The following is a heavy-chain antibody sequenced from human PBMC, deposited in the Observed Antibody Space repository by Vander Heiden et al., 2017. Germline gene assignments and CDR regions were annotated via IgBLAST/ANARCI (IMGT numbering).Heavy chain of an antibody. V-gene: IGHV3-23*01. J-gene: IGHJ4*02. D-gene: IGHD6-19*01. CDR2: SSGSGGST. Sequence: EVQLLESGGGLVQPGGSLRLSCAASGFPFSGDAMSGVRQAPGKGLEWVSASSGSGGSTYYADSGKGRFTISRDNSKNTLYMQMNSMGAEDTAVYYCAKAVAGAGPQEGFDYWGQGTMVTVYS. CDR1: GFPFSGDA. CDR3: AKAVAGAGPQEGFDY.